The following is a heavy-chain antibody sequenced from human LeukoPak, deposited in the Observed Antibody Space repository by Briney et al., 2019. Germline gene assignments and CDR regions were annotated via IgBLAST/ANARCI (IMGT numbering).Heavy chain of an antibody. CDR3: AKVRTYFYHGLDV. Sequence: GFLKLFLAAFGFTFSTLCISLGRQAPGKGVELGSGISGTTSGTYYADSVKGRFTISRDNSKNTLFLQVNSLRAEDTAVYYCAKVRTYFYHGLDVWGQGTTVTVSS. CDR2: ISGTTSGT. D-gene: IGHD1-14*01. CDR1: GFTFSTLC. J-gene: IGHJ6*02. V-gene: IGHV3-23*01.